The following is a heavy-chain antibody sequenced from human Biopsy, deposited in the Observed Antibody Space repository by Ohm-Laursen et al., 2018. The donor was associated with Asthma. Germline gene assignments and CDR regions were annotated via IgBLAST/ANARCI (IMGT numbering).Heavy chain of an antibody. D-gene: IGHD2-21*01. Sequence: SLRLSCSASGFTFSTYGMHWVRQAPGKGLEWVAYIAWDGINSYYADSVKGRFTISRDNSRNTLYLQKNSLRADDTAVYYCARAGESDLVGGLDVWGQGTTVAVSS. CDR1: GFTFSTYG. J-gene: IGHJ6*02. CDR3: ARAGESDLVGGLDV. V-gene: IGHV3-30*03. CDR2: IAWDGINS.